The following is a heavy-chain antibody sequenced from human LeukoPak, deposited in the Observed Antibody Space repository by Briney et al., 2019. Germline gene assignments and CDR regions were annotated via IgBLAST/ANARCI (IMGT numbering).Heavy chain of an antibody. CDR2: IYHSGST. CDR3: ARADYYDSSGYYHYFDY. D-gene: IGHD3-22*01. J-gene: IGHJ4*02. CDR1: GYSISSGYF. Sequence: SETLSLTCTVSGYSISSGYFWGWIRQPPGKGLEWIGIIYHSGSTYYNPSLKSRVTMSVDTSKNQFSLKLSSVTAADTAVYYCARADYYDSSGYYHYFDYWGQGTLVTVSS. V-gene: IGHV4-38-2*02.